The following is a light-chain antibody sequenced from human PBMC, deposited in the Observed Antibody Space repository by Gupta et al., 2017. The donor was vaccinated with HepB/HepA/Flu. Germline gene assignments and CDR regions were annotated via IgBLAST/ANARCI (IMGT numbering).Light chain of an antibody. Sequence: QSALTQPASVSGSPGQSITISCTGTSSDVGGYNYVSWYQQYPGKAPKLIIYDVNNRPSGVSNRFSGSKSGNTASLTISGLQAEDDACYYCSSYTTTTTLVFGGGTKLTVL. CDR2: DVN. V-gene: IGLV2-14*03. J-gene: IGLJ2*01. CDR1: SSDVGGYNY. CDR3: SSYTTTTTLV.